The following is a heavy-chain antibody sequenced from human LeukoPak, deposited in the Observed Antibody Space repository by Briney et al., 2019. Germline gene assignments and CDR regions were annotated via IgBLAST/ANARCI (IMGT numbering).Heavy chain of an antibody. J-gene: IGHJ4*02. D-gene: IGHD5-18*01. V-gene: IGHV3-53*01. Sequence: GGSLRLSCAASGFTLSSYWMSWVRQAPGKGLEWVSVIYSGGSTYYADSVKGRFTISRDNSKNTLYLQMNSLRAEGTAVYYCARDYSYGFLNWGQGTLVTVSS. CDR3: ARDYSYGFLN. CDR1: GFTLSSYW. CDR2: IYSGGST.